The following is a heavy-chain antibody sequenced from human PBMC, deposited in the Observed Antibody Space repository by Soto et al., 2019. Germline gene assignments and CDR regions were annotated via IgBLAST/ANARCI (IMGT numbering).Heavy chain of an antibody. CDR2: INAGNGNT. CDR3: AREVVAGSGPGFDP. D-gene: IGHD2-15*01. CDR1: GYTFTSYA. Sequence: ASVRVSCKASGYTFTSYAMNWVRQAPGQRLEWMEWINAGNGNTKYSQKFQGRVTITRDTSASTAYMELSSLRSEDTAVYYCAREVVAGSGPGFDPWGQGTLVTVSS. V-gene: IGHV1-3*01. J-gene: IGHJ5*02.